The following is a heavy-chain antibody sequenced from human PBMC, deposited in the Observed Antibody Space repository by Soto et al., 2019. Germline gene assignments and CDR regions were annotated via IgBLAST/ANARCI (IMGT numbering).Heavy chain of an antibody. J-gene: IGHJ5*02. D-gene: IGHD6-13*01. Sequence: QVQLLQSGAEVKKPGASVKASCKASGISFINHYVHWVRQAPGQGPEWMGVINPAGSVTVYALKLQDRVTVTRNTSTSTVYMELNSLTSEDTAIYYCARDNPRTFPAAPGDKKSDPSGWWFDPWGQGTLVTVSS. CDR3: ARDNPRTFPAAPGDKKSDPSGWWFDP. V-gene: IGHV1-46*03. CDR2: INPAGSVT. CDR1: GISFINHY.